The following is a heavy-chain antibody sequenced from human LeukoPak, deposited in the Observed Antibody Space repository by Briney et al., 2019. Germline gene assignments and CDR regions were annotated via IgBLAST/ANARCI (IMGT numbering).Heavy chain of an antibody. CDR2: IYYTGPT. V-gene: IGHV4-39*01. Sequence: PSETLSLTCTVSGVSISTSRYYWGWIRQPPGKGLEWIGNIYYTGPTYYNASLESRVTISLDTSKNQFFLKLNSVTAADTAMYYCARSSEGRYYYDSSGFSYYYYYMDVWGKGTTVTISS. D-gene: IGHD3-22*01. CDR1: GVSISTSRYY. CDR3: ARSSEGRYYYDSSGFSYYYYYMDV. J-gene: IGHJ6*03.